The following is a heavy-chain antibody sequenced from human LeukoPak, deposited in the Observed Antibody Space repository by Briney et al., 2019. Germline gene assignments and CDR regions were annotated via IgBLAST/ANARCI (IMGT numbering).Heavy chain of an antibody. D-gene: IGHD4-17*01. CDR2: FYYGGST. CDR3: ARRHTLGTVTRNWFDP. CDR1: GGSISSSSYY. V-gene: IGHV4-39*01. Sequence: ASESLSLTCTVSGGSISSSSYYWGWIRQPPGKGLEWFGRFYYGGSTYYNPSLKSRDTISVDTSKNQFSLKLSSVTAADAAVYYCARRHTLGTVTRNWFDPWGQGTLVTVSS. J-gene: IGHJ5*02.